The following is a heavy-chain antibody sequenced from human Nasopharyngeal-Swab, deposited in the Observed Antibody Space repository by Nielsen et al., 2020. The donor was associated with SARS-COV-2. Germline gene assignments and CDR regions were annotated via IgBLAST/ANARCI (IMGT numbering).Heavy chain of an antibody. J-gene: IGHJ4*02. CDR3: ARLGAAGDFDY. V-gene: IGHV1-2*04. CDR2: INPDTGGT. Sequence: ASVKVSCKASGYTFMDFKMHWVRQAPRQGLEWMGWINPDTGGTTYAQRFQGWVTMTRDTSISTFYMDLNRLKSDDMAVYYCARLGAAGDFDYWGQGTLVTVSS. D-gene: IGHD6-13*01. CDR1: GYTFMDFK.